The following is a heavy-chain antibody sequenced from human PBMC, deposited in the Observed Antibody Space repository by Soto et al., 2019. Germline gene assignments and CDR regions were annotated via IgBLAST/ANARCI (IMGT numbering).Heavy chain of an antibody. Sequence: QVQLQESGPGLVKPSGTLPLTCAVSGDSISSSNWWSWVRQPPGKGLEWIGEIYHSGSTNYNPSLKSRVTIAMDKSNNQFSLNLSSVTAADTAVYYCARGSSYFEGSDYHMDVWGKGTTVTVSS. D-gene: IGHD3-22*01. CDR1: GDSISSSNW. J-gene: IGHJ6*03. V-gene: IGHV4-4*02. CDR2: IYHSGST. CDR3: ARGSSYFEGSDYHMDV.